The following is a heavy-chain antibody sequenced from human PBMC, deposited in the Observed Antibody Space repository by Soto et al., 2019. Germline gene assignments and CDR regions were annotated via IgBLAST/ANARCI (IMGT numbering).Heavy chain of an antibody. V-gene: IGHV1-24*01. CDR3: ATIAARDNYYYYAMDV. CDR1: GYTLTELS. D-gene: IGHD6-6*01. CDR2: FDPEDGET. Sequence: ASVKVSCKVSGYTLTELSMHWVRQAPGKGLEWMGGFDPEDGETIYAQKFQGRVTMTEDTSTDTAYMELSSLRSEDTAVYYCATIAARDNYYYYAMDVWGPGPKVTVSS. J-gene: IGHJ6*02.